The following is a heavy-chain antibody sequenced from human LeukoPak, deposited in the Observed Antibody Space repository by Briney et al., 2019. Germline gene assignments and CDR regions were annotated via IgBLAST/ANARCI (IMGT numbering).Heavy chain of an antibody. CDR1: GFSVSAHY. V-gene: IGHV3-53*01. J-gene: IGHJ4*02. Sequence: PGGSLRLSCAVSGFSVSAHYMSWVRQAPGKGLECVSFLYTGGDTYYADSVKGRFTISRDNSKNTLYLQMNSLRAEDTAVYYCAKDISPYSGSYYVSWGQGTLVTVSS. CDR3: AKDISPYSGSYYVS. CDR2: LYTGGDT. D-gene: IGHD1-26*01.